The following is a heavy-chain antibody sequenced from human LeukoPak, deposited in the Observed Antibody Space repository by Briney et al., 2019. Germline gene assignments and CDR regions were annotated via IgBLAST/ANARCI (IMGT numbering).Heavy chain of an antibody. J-gene: IGHJ4*02. V-gene: IGHV4-59*01. D-gene: IGHD2-21*01. CDR2: IYYSGST. Sequence: SETLSLTCTVSGGSISSYYWSWIRQPPGKGLEWIGYIYYSGSTNYNPSLKSRVTISVDTSKNQFSLKLSSVTAADTAVYYCAREHYCGGDCYCVDWGQGTLVTVSS. CDR1: GGSISSYY. CDR3: AREHYCGGDCYCVD.